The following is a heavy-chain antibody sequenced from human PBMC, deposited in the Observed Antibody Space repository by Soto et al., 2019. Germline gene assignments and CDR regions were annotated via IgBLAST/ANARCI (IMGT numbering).Heavy chain of an antibody. V-gene: IGHV4-4*07. Sequence: PSETLSLTCIVSGVSVRSYTWSWVRQPAKEGLEWIGRVFSSVSATYNPSLKSRVSITMDTPENRISLKLDSVTAADAGVYYCARDGMTTGDTWGPGTAVTVSS. CDR2: VFSSVSA. CDR3: ARDGMTTGDT. D-gene: IGHD2-21*02. CDR1: GVSVRSYT. J-gene: IGHJ4*02.